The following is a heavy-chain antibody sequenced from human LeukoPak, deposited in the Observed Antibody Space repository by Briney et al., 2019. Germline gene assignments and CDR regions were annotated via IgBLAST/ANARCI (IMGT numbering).Heavy chain of an antibody. CDR3: AKGIQQLDNSDY. CDR1: GFTFSSYA. Sequence: GGSLRLSCAASGFTFSSYAMTWVRQAPGKGLEWVSSIRGSGGSTDYADSVKGRFTISRDNSKTTLYLQMNSLRAEDTAVYFCAKGIQQLDNSDYWGQGTLVTVSS. J-gene: IGHJ4*02. V-gene: IGHV3-23*01. CDR2: IRGSGGST. D-gene: IGHD6-13*01.